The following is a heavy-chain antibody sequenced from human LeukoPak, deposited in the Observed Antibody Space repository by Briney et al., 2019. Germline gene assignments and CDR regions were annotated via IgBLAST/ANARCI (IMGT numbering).Heavy chain of an antibody. V-gene: IGHV4-34*01. CDR3: ARGGDIVVVVAAFDY. Sequence: GSLILSCAASRFTFSNYAMSWIRQPPGKGLEWVGEINHSGSANYNPSLKSRVTISVDTSKNQFSLKLSSVTAADTAVYYCARGGDIVVVVAAFDYWGQGTLVTVSS. J-gene: IGHJ4*02. CDR2: INHSGSA. CDR1: RFTFSNYA. D-gene: IGHD2-15*01.